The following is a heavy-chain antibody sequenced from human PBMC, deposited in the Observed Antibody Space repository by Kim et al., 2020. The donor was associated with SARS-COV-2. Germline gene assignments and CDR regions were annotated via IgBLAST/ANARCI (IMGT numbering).Heavy chain of an antibody. D-gene: IGHD3-9*01. J-gene: IGHJ6*02. CDR2: IIPILGIA. CDR3: AREPCITILGCGYYCGMDV. CDR1: GGTFSSYA. Sequence: SVKVSCKASGGTFSSYAISWVRQAPGQGLEWMGRIIPILGIANYAQKFQGRVTITADKSTSTAYMELSSLRPEDTAVYYCAREPCITILGCGYYCGMDVWGQGTTVTVSS. V-gene: IGHV1-69*04.